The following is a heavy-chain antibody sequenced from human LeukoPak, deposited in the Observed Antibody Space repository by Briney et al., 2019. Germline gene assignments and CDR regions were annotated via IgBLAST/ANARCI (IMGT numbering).Heavy chain of an antibody. CDR3: ARDNSEGQWLVGNWFDP. CDR1: GFTFSSYS. CDR2: ISTSSSYI. D-gene: IGHD6-19*01. Sequence: GGSLRLSCAASGFTFSSYSMNWVRQAPGRGLEWVSSISTSSSYIYYADSVRGRFTISRDNAKKSIYLQMNSLRAEDTAVYYCARDNSEGQWLVGNWFDPWGQGTLVTVSS. V-gene: IGHV3-21*01. J-gene: IGHJ5*02.